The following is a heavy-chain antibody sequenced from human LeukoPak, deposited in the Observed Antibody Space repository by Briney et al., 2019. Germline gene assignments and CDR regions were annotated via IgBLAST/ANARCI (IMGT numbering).Heavy chain of an antibody. Sequence: GASVKVSCKASGYTFTSYGISWVRQAPGQGLEWMGWISAYNGNTNYAQKLQGRVTMTTDTSTSTAYMELRSLRSDDTAVYYCARVAGLDYDFWSGYYAMGWFDPWGQGTLVTVSS. J-gene: IGHJ5*02. V-gene: IGHV1-18*01. D-gene: IGHD3-3*01. CDR2: ISAYNGNT. CDR1: GYTFTSYG. CDR3: ARVAGLDYDFWSGYYAMGWFDP.